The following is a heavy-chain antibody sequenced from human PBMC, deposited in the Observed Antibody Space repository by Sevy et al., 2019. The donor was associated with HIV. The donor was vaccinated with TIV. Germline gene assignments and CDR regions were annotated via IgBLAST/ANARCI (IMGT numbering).Heavy chain of an antibody. V-gene: IGHV3-30*14. CDR2: ISHDGDNK. J-gene: IGHJ3*02. CDR1: GFKFNGHG. D-gene: IGHD3-3*01. Sequence: GGSLRLSCVAPGFKFNGHGIHWVRQAPGKGLQWVAGISHDGDNKIYGDSVKGRFSISRDQSKNTVYLQMGTLTPEDTAIYYCARDFEVNNWRVVGAFDMWGLGTLVTVSS. CDR3: ARDFEVNNWRVVGAFDM.